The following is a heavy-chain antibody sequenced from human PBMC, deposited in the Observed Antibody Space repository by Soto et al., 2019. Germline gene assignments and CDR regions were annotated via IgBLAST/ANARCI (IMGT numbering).Heavy chain of an antibody. V-gene: IGHV3-64D*06. CDR2: ISSNGGST. CDR3: VKEDVDDYSYYGMDV. Sequence: PGWSLRLSCSASGFTFSSYAMHWVRQAPGKGLEYVSAISSNGGSTYYADSVKGRFTISRDNSKNTLYLQMSSLRAEDTAVYYCVKEDVDDYSYYGMDVWGQGTTVTVSS. J-gene: IGHJ6*02. CDR1: GFTFSSYA. D-gene: IGHD5-12*01.